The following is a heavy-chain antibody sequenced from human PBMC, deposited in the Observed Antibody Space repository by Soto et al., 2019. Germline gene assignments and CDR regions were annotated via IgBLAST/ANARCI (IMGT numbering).Heavy chain of an antibody. Sequence: GGSVRLSCAASGFTVSSNYMSWVRQAPGKGLEWVSVIYSGGSTYYADSVKGRFTISRDNSKNTLYLQMNSLRAEDTAVYYCARVIGTLMVLSYYMDVWGKGTTVTVSS. D-gene: IGHD2-8*01. CDR1: GFTVSSNY. CDR2: IYSGGST. CDR3: ARVIGTLMVLSYYMDV. J-gene: IGHJ6*03. V-gene: IGHV3-66*01.